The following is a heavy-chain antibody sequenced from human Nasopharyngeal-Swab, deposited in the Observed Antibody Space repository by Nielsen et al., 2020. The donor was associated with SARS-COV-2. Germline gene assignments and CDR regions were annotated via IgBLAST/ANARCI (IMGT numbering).Heavy chain of an antibody. CDR2: VSHSGSI. D-gene: IGHD2-2*01. Sequence: SETLFLTCAVSGGSVSSNDWWTWVRQSPGKGLEWIGEVSHSGSINYNPSLKSRVTLSMDKSKRQFSLRLTSVSAADTAVYFCARGDLVVVPSPILGLGPFFYYFYLDVWGKGTTVIVSS. J-gene: IGHJ6*03. CDR1: GGSVSSNDW. CDR3: ARGDLVVVPSPILGLGPFFYYFYLDV. V-gene: IGHV4-4*02.